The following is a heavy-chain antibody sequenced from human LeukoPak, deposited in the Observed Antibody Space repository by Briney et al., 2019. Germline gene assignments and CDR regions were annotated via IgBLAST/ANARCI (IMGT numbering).Heavy chain of an antibody. CDR3: ARDREDIVVVPAAIS. CDR1: GFTFSSYA. D-gene: IGHD2-2*02. V-gene: IGHV3-30-3*01. J-gene: IGHJ4*02. CDR2: ISYDGSNK. Sequence: PGGSLRLSCAASGFTFSSYAMHWVRQAPGKGLEWVAVISYDGSNKYYADSVKGRFTISRDNSKNTLYLQMNSLRAEDTAVYYCARDREDIVVVPAAISWGQGTLVTVSS.